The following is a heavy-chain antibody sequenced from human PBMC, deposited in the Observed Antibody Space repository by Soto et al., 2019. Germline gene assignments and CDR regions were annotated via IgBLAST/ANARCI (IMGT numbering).Heavy chain of an antibody. D-gene: IGHD6-19*01. Sequence: SETLSLTCTVSGDSITSSSHYWGWIRQPPGKGLECIANIYYDGNTYYNPSLKSRVAISLDTSKNQFSLRLNSVTAADTAVYYCEKGGRKWLVTSDFNYWGQGALVNVSS. J-gene: IGHJ4*02. CDR3: EKGGRKWLVTSDFNY. CDR2: IYYDGNT. V-gene: IGHV4-39*01. CDR1: GDSITSSSHY.